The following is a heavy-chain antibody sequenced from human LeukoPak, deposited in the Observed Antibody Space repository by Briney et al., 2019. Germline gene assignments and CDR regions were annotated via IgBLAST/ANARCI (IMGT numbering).Heavy chain of an antibody. D-gene: IGHD2-2*01. V-gene: IGHV4-59*01. J-gene: IGHJ6*03. Sequence: SETLSLTCTVSGGYISSYYWSWIRQPPGKGLERIAYIYYSGSTNYNPSLRSRATISVDTSKNQFSLKLTSVTAADTAVYYCARDARSSSYMDVWGKGTTVTVSS. CDR2: IYYSGST. CDR1: GGYISSYY. CDR3: ARDARSSSYMDV.